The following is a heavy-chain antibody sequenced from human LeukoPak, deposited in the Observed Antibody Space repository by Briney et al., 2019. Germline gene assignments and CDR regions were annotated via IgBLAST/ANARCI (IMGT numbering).Heavy chain of an antibody. CDR1: GFTFSNYA. J-gene: IGHJ5*02. V-gene: IGHV3-64*01. CDR3: ARAGSSFAWVWFDP. Sequence: AGGSLRLSCAASGFTFSNYAMHWVRQAPGKGLEYVSTISSDGGSTSYANSVKVRFTISRDNSKNTLYLQMGSLRAEDMAVYYCARAGSSFAWVWFDPWGQGTLVSVSS. CDR2: ISSDGGST. D-gene: IGHD6-13*01.